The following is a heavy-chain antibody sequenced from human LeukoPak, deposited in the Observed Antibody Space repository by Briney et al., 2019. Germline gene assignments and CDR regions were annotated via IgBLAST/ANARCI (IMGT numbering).Heavy chain of an antibody. J-gene: IGHJ6*03. CDR2: IYTSGST. V-gene: IGHV4-4*09. CDR1: GGSISSYY. CDR3: ARTGRDTGYSSSWTPGVYYYYYYYMDV. Sequence: SETLSLTCTVSGGSISSYYWSWIRQPPGKGLEWIGYIYTSGSTNYNPSLKSRVTISVDTSKNQFSLKLSSVTAADTAVYYCARTGRDTGYSSSWTPGVYYYYYYYMDVWGKGTTVTVSS. D-gene: IGHD6-13*01.